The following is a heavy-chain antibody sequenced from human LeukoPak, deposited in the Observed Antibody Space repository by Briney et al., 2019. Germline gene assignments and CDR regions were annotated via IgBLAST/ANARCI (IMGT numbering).Heavy chain of an antibody. J-gene: IGHJ3*02. D-gene: IGHD3-10*01. CDR3: ARDAMVRGVIITPDAFDI. CDR1: GYTFTGYY. CDR2: INPNSGGT. Sequence: GASVKVSCKASGYTFTGYYMHWVRQAPGQGLEWMGWINPNSGGTNYAQKFQGRVTMTRDTSISTAYMELSRLRSDDTAVYYCARDAMVRGVIITPDAFDIWGQGTMVTVSS. V-gene: IGHV1-2*02.